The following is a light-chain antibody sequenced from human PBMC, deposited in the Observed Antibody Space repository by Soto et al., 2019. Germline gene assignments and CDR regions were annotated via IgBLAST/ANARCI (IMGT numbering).Light chain of an antibody. CDR1: SSDIGGYNS. Sequence: QSALTQPPSASGSPGQSVTISCTGTSSDIGGYNSVSWYQQHPGKAPKLIIYEVSKRPSGVPDRFSGSKSGNTASLTVSGLQADDEADYYCSSYAGSNNFVFGIGTKLTVL. V-gene: IGLV2-8*01. J-gene: IGLJ1*01. CDR3: SSYAGSNNFV. CDR2: EVS.